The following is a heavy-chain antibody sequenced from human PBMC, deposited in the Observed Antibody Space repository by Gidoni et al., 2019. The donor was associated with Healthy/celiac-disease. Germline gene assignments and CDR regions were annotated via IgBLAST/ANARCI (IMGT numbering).Heavy chain of an antibody. V-gene: IGHV4-61*02. CDR2: IYTSGST. J-gene: IGHJ6*02. D-gene: IGHD5-12*01. CDR1: GGSISSGSYY. CDR3: ATRPRRWLPQHGGMDV. Sequence: QVQLQESGPGLAKPSQTLSLTCTVSGGSISSGSYYWSWIRQPAGKGLEWIGRIYTSGSTNYNPSLKSRVTISVDTSKNQFSLKLSSVTAADTAVYYCATRPRRWLPQHGGMDVWGQGTTVTVSS.